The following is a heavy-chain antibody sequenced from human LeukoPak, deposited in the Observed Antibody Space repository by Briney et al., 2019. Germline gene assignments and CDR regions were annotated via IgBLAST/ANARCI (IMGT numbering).Heavy chain of an antibody. V-gene: IGHV3-30*02. D-gene: IGHD3-22*01. CDR3: AKDITTYYYDSSVDY. CDR2: IRYDGSNK. J-gene: IGHJ4*02. CDR1: GFTFSSYG. Sequence: GRSLRLSCAASGFTFSSYGMNWVRQAPGKGLEWVAFIRYDGSNKYYVDSVKGRFTISRDNSKNTLYLQMNSLRAEDTAVYYCAKDITTYYYDSSVDYWGQGTLVTVSS.